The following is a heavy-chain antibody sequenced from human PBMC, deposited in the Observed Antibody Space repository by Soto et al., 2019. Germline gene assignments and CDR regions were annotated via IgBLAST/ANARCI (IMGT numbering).Heavy chain of an antibody. CDR1: GFFFSSYT. CDR2: FSATSENT. CDR3: AKARDQQWVRLPFDY. D-gene: IGHD6-19*01. V-gene: IGHV3-23*01. J-gene: IGHJ4*02. Sequence: EVQLLESGGGLVQPGGSLRLSCVGSGFFFSSYTMTWVRQAQGKGLEWVSSFSATSENTYYADSARGRFIISRDNSKNTLYLQMNSLAAEYTAMYYCAKARDQQWVRLPFDYWGQGILVIVSS.